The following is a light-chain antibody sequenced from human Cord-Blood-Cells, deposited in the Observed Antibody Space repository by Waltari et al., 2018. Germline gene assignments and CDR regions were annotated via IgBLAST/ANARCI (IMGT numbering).Light chain of an antibody. V-gene: IGLV2-11*01. Sequence: QSALTQPRSVSGSPGQSVTISCTGTSSAAGSYNYVSWYQQHPGKAPKLMIYDVSKRPSGVPDRFSGSKSGNTASLTISGLQAEDEADYYCCSYAGSYTLVFGGGTKLTVL. CDR2: DVS. J-gene: IGLJ2*01. CDR1: SSAAGSYNY. CDR3: CSYAGSYTLV.